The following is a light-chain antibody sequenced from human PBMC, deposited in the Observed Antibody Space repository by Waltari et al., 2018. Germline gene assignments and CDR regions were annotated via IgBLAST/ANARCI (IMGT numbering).Light chain of an antibody. CDR3: QEIYSTSRTVT. CDR2: TVS. Sequence: DIQMTQSPSSLSAPVGDSITITCRASQPISIYLNWYQQKPGKAPKHLIYTVSTLQSGVPSRFSGSGSGTEFTLTISSLQPEDFATYYCQEIYSTSRTVTFGGGTKVEI. CDR1: QPISIY. J-gene: IGKJ4*01. V-gene: IGKV1-39*01.